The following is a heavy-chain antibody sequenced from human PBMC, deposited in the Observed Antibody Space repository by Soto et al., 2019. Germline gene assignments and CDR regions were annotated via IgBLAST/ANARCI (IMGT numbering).Heavy chain of an antibody. CDR3: AKTPLPIPPGIFWFAP. CDR2: ISASGDST. J-gene: IGHJ5*02. CDR1: GFTFNSYA. V-gene: IGHV3-23*01. D-gene: IGHD3-10*01. Sequence: EVQLLESGGGLVQPGGSLRLSCAASGFTFNSYAMSWVRQAPGKGLEWVSAISASGDSTYYADAVKGRFTISRDNSKNPRYLEMNSLRAEDTALYYCAKTPLPIPPGIFWFAPWGQELWSPSPQ.